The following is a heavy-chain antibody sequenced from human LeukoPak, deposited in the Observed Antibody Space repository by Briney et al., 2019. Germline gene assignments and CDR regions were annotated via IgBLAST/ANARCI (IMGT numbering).Heavy chain of an antibody. CDR2: IYYSGST. Sequence: SETLSLTCSVSGGSINTTYWTWIRQPPGKGLEWIGYIYYSGSTGYNPSLKSRVTISLDTSKKQFSLKLTSVTAADTAVYYCASGTVPYYWGQGTLVTVSS. CDR3: ASGTVPYY. CDR1: GGSINTTY. V-gene: IGHV4-59*01. J-gene: IGHJ4*02. D-gene: IGHD1-1*01.